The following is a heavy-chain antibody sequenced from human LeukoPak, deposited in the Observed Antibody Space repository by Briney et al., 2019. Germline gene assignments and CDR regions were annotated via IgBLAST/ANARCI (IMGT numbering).Heavy chain of an antibody. Sequence: GGSLRLSCAASGFTFSSYGMHWVRQAPGKGLEWVAFIRHDGNHKNCADSVKGRFTISRDNSKNKLSLQMNSLRAEDTAVYYCAKDKNDYGDYYYMDVWGKGTTVTVSS. CDR3: AKDKNDYGDYYYMDV. V-gene: IGHV3-30*02. J-gene: IGHJ6*03. CDR2: IRHDGNHK. CDR1: GFTFSSYG. D-gene: IGHD4-17*01.